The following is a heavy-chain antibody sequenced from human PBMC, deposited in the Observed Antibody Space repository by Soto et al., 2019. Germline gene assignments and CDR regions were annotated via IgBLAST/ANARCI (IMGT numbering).Heavy chain of an antibody. CDR2: ISGSGGST. CDR1: GFTFSNYA. D-gene: IGHD3-22*01. CDR3: PKDYYDSSGYSYFDY. V-gene: IGHV3-23*01. Sequence: GGSLRLSCAASGFTFSNYAMSWVRQPPGKGLEWVSAISGSGGSTYYADSVKGRFTISRDNSKNMLYLQMNSVRAEDTAVYYCPKDYYDSSGYSYFDYWGQGTKVTVSS. J-gene: IGHJ4*02.